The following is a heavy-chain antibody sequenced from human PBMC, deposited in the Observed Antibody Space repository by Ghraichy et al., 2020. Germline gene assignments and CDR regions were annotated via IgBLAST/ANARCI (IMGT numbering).Heavy chain of an antibody. CDR3: ARDSMVIGEPYDY. D-gene: IGHD3-10*01. J-gene: IGHJ4*02. CDR2: IYTSGST. CDR1: GGSISSYY. Sequence: GSLRLSCTVSGGSISSYYWSWIRQPAGKGLEWIGRIYTSGSTNYNPSLKSRVTMSVDTSKNQFSLKLSSVTAADTAVYYCARDSMVIGEPYDYWGQGTLVTVSS. V-gene: IGHV4-4*07.